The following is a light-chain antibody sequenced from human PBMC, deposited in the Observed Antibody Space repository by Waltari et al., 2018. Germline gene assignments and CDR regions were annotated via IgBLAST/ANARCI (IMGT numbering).Light chain of an antibody. CDR1: QSISSW. Sequence: DNQMTQSPSTLSASVGDRVTITCRASQSISSWLAWYQQKPGKAPKLLIYKSSSLESGVPSRFSGSGSGTEFTLTISSLQPDDFATYYCQQYNIYWTFGQGTKVEIK. V-gene: IGKV1-5*03. J-gene: IGKJ1*01. CDR2: KSS. CDR3: QQYNIYWT.